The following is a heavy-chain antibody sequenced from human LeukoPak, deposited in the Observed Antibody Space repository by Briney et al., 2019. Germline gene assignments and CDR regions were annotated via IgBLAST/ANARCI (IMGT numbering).Heavy chain of an antibody. D-gene: IGHD5-24*01. CDR1: GGSFSGYY. Sequence: PSETLSLTCAVYGGSFSGYYWSWIRQPPGKGLEWIGEINHSGSTNYNPSLKSRVTISVDTSKNQFSLKLSSVTAADTAVYYCARGTKRWLQLRPQPQFDYWGQGTLVTVSS. CDR2: INHSGST. V-gene: IGHV4-34*01. CDR3: ARGTKRWLQLRPQPQFDY. J-gene: IGHJ4*02.